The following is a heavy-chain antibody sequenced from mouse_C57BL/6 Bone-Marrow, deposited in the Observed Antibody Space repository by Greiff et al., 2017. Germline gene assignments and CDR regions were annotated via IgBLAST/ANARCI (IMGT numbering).Heavy chain of an antibody. CDR1: GYTFTSYW. J-gene: IGHJ4*01. V-gene: IGHV1-64*01. D-gene: IGHD2-3*01. Sequence: QVQLQQPGAELVKPGASVKLSCKASGYTFTSYWMHWVKQRPGQGLEWIGMIHPNSGSTNYNEKFKSKATLTVDKSSSTAYMQLSSLTSEDSAVYYWARDGYYEAMDYWGQGTPVTVSS. CDR2: IHPNSGST. CDR3: ARDGYYEAMDY.